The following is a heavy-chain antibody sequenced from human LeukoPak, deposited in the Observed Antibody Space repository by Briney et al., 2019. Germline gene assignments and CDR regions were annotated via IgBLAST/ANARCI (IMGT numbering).Heavy chain of an antibody. Sequence: GGSLRLPCAASGFTFSSYGMHWVRQAPGKGLEWVAFIRYDGSNKYYADSVKGRFTISRDNSKNTLYLQMNSLRAEDTAVYYCAKADSSGWLTTLDYWGQGTLVTVSS. D-gene: IGHD6-19*01. CDR3: AKADSSGWLTTLDY. CDR2: IRYDGSNK. V-gene: IGHV3-30*02. CDR1: GFTFSSYG. J-gene: IGHJ4*02.